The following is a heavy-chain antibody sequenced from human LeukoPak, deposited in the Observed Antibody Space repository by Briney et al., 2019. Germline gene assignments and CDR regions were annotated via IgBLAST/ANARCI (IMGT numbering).Heavy chain of an antibody. CDR2: IYTGGTT. J-gene: IGHJ6*02. V-gene: IGHV3-53*05. CDR1: GFTVSSNY. D-gene: IGHD3/OR15-3a*01. CDR3: ARRELDNYGMDA. Sequence: GGSLRLSCAASGFTVSSNYMSWVRQAPGKGLEWVSVIYTGGTTYYADSVKGRFTISRDNSKNTLYLQMNSLRAEDTALYYCARRELDNYGMDAWGQGTTVTVSS.